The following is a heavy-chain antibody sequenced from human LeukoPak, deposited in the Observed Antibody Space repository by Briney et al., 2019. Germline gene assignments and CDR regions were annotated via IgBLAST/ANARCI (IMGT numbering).Heavy chain of an antibody. CDR1: YETYSTNV. J-gene: IGHJ4*02. D-gene: IGHD1-26*01. Sequence: GGSLRLYCVKSYETYSTNVLGWNSQAPGRGLEWVSGISAGGDNAHYADSVKGRFTISRDNSKNTLFLQMNSLRAEDTAVYYCAKDTRAGGWGQGTLVTVSS. CDR3: AKDTRAGG. V-gene: IGHV3-23*01. CDR2: ISAGGDNA.